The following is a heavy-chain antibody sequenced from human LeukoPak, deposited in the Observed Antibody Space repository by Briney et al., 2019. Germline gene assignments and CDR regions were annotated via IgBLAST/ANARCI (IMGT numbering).Heavy chain of an antibody. Sequence: GGSLRLSCAASGFTFSSYSMTWVRQAPGKGLEWVSSISSSSSYIYYADSVKGRFTISRDNAKNSLYLQMNSLRAEDTAVYYCAREEITNAFDIWGQGTMVTVSS. CDR1: GFTFSSYS. D-gene: IGHD3-10*01. CDR2: ISSSSSYI. J-gene: IGHJ3*02. CDR3: AREEITNAFDI. V-gene: IGHV3-21*01.